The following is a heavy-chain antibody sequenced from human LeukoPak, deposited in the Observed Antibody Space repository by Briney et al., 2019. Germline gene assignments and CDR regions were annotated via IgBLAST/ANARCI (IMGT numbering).Heavy chain of an antibody. V-gene: IGHV5-51*01. Sequence: GESLKISCKGFGYSFTNSWIVWVRQMPGKGLELMGIICPGDSDTRYSPSFQGQVTISADKSISTAYLQWSSLKASDTAMYYCARGWYYFDYWGQGTLVTVSS. CDR2: ICPGDSDT. CDR1: GYSFTNSW. D-gene: IGHD6-19*01. CDR3: ARGWYYFDY. J-gene: IGHJ4*02.